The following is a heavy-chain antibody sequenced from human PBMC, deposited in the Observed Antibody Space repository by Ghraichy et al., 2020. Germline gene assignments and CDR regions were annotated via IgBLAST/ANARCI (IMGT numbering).Heavy chain of an antibody. D-gene: IGHD6-6*01. CDR3: ARGLRSSSSQATTSDY. CDR2: IYHTGST. V-gene: IGHV4-59*02. J-gene: IGHJ4*02. Sequence: ETLSLTCNVSGGSVISYYWSWIRQPPGRGLEWIGYIYHTGSTYSNPSLGSRVSISLDTSKNQVSLMLSSVTAADTAVYYCARGLRSSSSQATTSDYWGQGTLVTVSS. CDR1: GGSVISYY.